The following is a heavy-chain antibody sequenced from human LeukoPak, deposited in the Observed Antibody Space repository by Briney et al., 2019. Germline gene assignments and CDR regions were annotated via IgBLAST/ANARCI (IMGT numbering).Heavy chain of an antibody. CDR1: GYTFTSYY. Sequence: ASVKVSCKASGYTFTSYYMHWVRQAPGQGLEWMGIINPSGGSTSYAQKFQGRVTMTGDTSTSTVYMELSSLRSEDTAVYYCARADCSSTSCLSLHYYYYYGMDVWGKGTTVTVSS. CDR3: ARADCSSTSCLSLHYYYYYGMDV. V-gene: IGHV1-46*01. J-gene: IGHJ6*04. CDR2: INPSGGST. D-gene: IGHD2-2*01.